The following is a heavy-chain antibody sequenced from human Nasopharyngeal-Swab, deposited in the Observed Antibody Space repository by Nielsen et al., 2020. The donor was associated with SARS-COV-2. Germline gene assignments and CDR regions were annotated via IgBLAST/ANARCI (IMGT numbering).Heavy chain of an antibody. CDR2: SNTNTGNP. J-gene: IGHJ1*01. Sequence: AAVKVSCKASGYRVRTCGIYWVRQAPGQGLEWMGWSNTNTGNPTYAQAFTGRFVFSLDTAASTAYLEISALTAEDTAGDYCARHFGPLYAYFDHWGQGPLVTVSS. D-gene: IGHD2/OR15-2a*01. CDR3: ARHFGPLYAYFDH. V-gene: IGHV7-4-1*02. CDR1: GYRVRTCG.